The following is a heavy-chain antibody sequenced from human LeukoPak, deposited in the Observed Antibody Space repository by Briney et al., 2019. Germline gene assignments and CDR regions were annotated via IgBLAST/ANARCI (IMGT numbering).Heavy chain of an antibody. CDR2: INPNSGGT. J-gene: IGHJ4*02. CDR1: GYTFTGYY. Sequence: ASVKVSCKASGYTFTGYYMHWVRQAPGQGLEWMGWINPNSGGTNYAQKFQGRVTMTRDPSISTAYMELSRLRSDDTAVYYCAGSLGYCTSNVCYLKYWGQGTLVTVSS. D-gene: IGHD2-8*01. CDR3: AGSLGYCTSNVCYLKY. V-gene: IGHV1-2*02.